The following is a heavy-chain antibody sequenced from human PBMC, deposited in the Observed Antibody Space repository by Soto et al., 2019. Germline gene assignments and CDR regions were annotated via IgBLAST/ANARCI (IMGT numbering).Heavy chain of an antibody. Sequence: PSETLSLTCTVSGGSISNYYWNWIRQPPGKGLELIGYISYSGGTNYNPSLKSRVTISLDTSKSQFSLKMSSVTAADTAVYYCATRSSISGDLVDYWGQGTLVTVSS. CDR2: ISYSGGT. CDR1: GGSISNYY. V-gene: IGHV4-59*01. D-gene: IGHD2-21*02. CDR3: ATRSSISGDLVDY. J-gene: IGHJ4*02.